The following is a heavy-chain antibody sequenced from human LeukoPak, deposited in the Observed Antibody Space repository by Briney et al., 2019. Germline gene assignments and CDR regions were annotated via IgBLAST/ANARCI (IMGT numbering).Heavy chain of an antibody. CDR1: GGSIGSSSYY. V-gene: IGHV4-39*01. CDR2: IYYSGST. J-gene: IGHJ4*02. D-gene: IGHD6-13*01. CDR3: ARHRQQLASNFDY. Sequence: KSSETLSLTCTVSGGSIGSSSYYWGWVRQPPGKGLEWIGSIYYSGSTYYNPSLKSRVTISVDTSKNQFSLKLNSVTAADTAVYYWARHRQQLASNFDYWGQGTLVTVSS.